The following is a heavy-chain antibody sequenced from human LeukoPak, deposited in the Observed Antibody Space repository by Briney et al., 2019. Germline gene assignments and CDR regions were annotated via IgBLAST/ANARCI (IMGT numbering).Heavy chain of an antibody. J-gene: IGHJ4*02. D-gene: IGHD3-10*01. Sequence: ASETLSLTCTVSGGSISSSNYYWDWIRQPPGKGLEWIGSISYSGSTYYNPSLKSRVTISVDTSKNQFSLKLRSVTAADTAVYYCARRSAVRGLIRLSLTACYFDYWGQGTLVTVSS. V-gene: IGHV4-39*01. CDR2: ISYSGST. CDR3: ARRSAVRGLIRLSLTACYFDY. CDR1: GGSISSSNYY.